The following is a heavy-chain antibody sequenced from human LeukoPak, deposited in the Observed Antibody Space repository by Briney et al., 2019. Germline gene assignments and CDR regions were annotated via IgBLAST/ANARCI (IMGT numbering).Heavy chain of an antibody. J-gene: IGHJ3*02. CDR1: GGSISGSHYY. Sequence: SETLSLTCTVSGGSISGSHYYWGWIRQPPGKGLEWIGSIHYSGSTYYNPSLTSRVTISVDTSKNQFSLKLSSVTAADTAVYYCARLSVENSTVVTPVSDAFDIWGQGTMVTVSS. V-gene: IGHV4-39*01. CDR3: ARLSVENSTVVTPVSDAFDI. CDR2: IHYSGST. D-gene: IGHD4-23*01.